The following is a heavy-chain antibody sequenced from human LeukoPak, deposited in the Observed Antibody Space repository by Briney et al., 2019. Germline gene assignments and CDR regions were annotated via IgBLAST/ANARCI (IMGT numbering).Heavy chain of an antibody. D-gene: IGHD3-22*01. V-gene: IGHV1-69*13. CDR2: IIPLFGTA. CDR1: GDTFSSYA. CDR3: ARSKVVVISLYYYYGMDV. J-gene: IGHJ6*02. Sequence: GASVKVSCKASGDTFSSYAFNWVRQAPGQGPEWMGGIIPLFGTANYAQKFQGRVTITADESTSTAYMELSSLRSEDTAVYYCARSKVVVISLYYYYGMDVWGQGTTVTVSS.